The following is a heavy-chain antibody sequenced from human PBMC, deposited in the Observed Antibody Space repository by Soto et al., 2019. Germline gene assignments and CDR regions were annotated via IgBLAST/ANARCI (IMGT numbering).Heavy chain of an antibody. J-gene: IGHJ4*02. CDR1: GDSITTGGFY. V-gene: IGHV4-31*03. CDR2: VYSGGST. CDR3: ARGPPRSCTGSRCLYYFDQ. Sequence: QVQLQESGPGLVKPSQTLSLTCTVSGDSITTGGFYWNCIRQRPDRGLEWIGYVYSGGSTLSLPSLYCRLTLSLGNSKTQFSLDLRAVTAADTALYYCARGPPRSCTGSRCLYYFDQWGQGTLVTVSS. D-gene: IGHD2-8*02.